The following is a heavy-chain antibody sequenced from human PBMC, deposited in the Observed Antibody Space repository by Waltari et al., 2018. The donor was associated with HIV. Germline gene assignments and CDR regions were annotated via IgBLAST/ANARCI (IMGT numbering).Heavy chain of an antibody. J-gene: IGHJ3*01. CDR2: ISYDGSQK. Sequence: QVQLVESGGGVVQPGRSLRLSCEASGFTFGANGMHWVRQAPDKGLEWVAVISYDGSQKYYADSVRGRFTVSRDNSKNTLYVLMNSLRPEDTAVYYCARDHVGGSTSLFAFDLWGQGTKVTVSS. D-gene: IGHD1-26*01. V-gene: IGHV3-30*03. CDR3: ARDHVGGSTSLFAFDL. CDR1: GFTFGANG.